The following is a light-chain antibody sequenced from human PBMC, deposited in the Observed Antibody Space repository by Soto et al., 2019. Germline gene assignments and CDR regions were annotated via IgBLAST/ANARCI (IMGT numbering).Light chain of an antibody. V-gene: IGKV1-5*01. J-gene: IGKJ1*01. CDR3: QQYNSYSSWT. Sequence: DIQMTQSPSTLSASVGDRVTITCRASQSISNLLAWYQQMPGKAPKLLMYDASRLKSGVPSRFSGSGSGTEFTLSISSLQPDDFATYYCQQYNSYSSWTVGQGTKVEIK. CDR2: DAS. CDR1: QSISNL.